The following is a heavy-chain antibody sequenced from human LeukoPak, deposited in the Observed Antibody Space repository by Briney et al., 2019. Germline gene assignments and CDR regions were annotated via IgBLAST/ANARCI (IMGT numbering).Heavy chain of an antibody. D-gene: IGHD4-17*01. V-gene: IGHV3-7*02. J-gene: IGHJ4*02. CDR1: GFTFRTYA. CDR3: ARCAYGEDYFDY. Sequence: GGSLRLSCAASGFTFRTYAMTWVRQAPGRGLYWVARIKEDGSNVHYVDSVKGRFTISRDNAKNSLYLQMNSLRDEDTAVYYCARCAYGEDYFDYWGQGTLVTVSS. CDR2: IKEDGSNV.